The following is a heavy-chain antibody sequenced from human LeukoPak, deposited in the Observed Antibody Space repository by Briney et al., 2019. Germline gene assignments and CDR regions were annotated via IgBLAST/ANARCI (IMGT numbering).Heavy chain of an antibody. CDR3: ARNDGVTTDYGTDV. CDR2: ISSSSSYI. V-gene: IGHV3-21*01. J-gene: IGHJ6*02. Sequence: GGSLRLSCAASGFTFSSYSMTWVRQAPGKGLEWVSSISSSSSYIYYADSVKGRFTISRDNAKNSLYLQMNSLRAEDTAVYYCARNDGVTTDYGTDVWGQGTTVTVSS. D-gene: IGHD4-17*01. CDR1: GFTFSSYS.